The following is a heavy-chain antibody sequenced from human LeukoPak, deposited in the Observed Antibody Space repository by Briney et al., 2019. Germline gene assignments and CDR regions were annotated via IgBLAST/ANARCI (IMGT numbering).Heavy chain of an antibody. V-gene: IGHV1-69*05. J-gene: IGHJ4*02. D-gene: IGHD3-16*01. Sequence: SVKVSCKASGGTFSSYAISWVRQAPGQGLEWMGRIIPTFGTANYAQKFQGRVTITTDESTSTAYMELSSLRSEDTAVYYCARGGSGGLFGYYFDYWGQGTLVTVSS. CDR2: IIPTFGTA. CDR1: GGTFSSYA. CDR3: ARGGSGGLFGYYFDY.